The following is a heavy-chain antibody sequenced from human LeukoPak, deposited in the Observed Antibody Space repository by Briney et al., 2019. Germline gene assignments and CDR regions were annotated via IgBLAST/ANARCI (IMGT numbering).Heavy chain of an antibody. Sequence: GGSLRLSCAASGFTFSNAWMSWVRQAPGRGLEWVAVISHDGDNTNSGESVRGRLTLSRDNLKNTLYLQMNSLRAEDTAVYYCARRSGYLYYYYYMDVWGKGTTVTVSS. CDR1: GFTFSNAW. CDR3: ARRSGYLYYYYYMDV. V-gene: IGHV3-30-3*01. CDR2: ISHDGDNT. J-gene: IGHJ6*03. D-gene: IGHD3-3*01.